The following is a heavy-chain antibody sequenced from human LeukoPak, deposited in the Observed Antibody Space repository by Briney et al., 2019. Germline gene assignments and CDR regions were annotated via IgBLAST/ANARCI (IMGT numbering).Heavy chain of an antibody. D-gene: IGHD3-10*01. CDR1: GCSISSGGYY. V-gene: IGHV4-31*03. CDR2: IYYSGST. J-gene: IGHJ4*02. Sequence: SETLCLTCTVSGCSISSGGYYWSWIRQHPGKGLEWIGYIYYSGSTYYNPSLKSRVTISVDTSKNQFSLKLSSVTAADTAVYYCARGRSTYYYGSGRLYYFDYWGQGTLVTVSS. CDR3: ARGRSTYYYGSGRLYYFDY.